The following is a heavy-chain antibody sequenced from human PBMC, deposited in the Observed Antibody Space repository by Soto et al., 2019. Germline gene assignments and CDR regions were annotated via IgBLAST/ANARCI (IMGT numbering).Heavy chain of an antibody. CDR2: ISGSGGGT. V-gene: IGHV3-23*01. CDR3: AKGGGYSGYDLSGYFDY. D-gene: IGHD5-12*01. CDR1: GFTFGNYA. Sequence: EVQLLESGGGLEQPGESLRLSCAGSGFTFGNYAMSWFRQAPGKGLEWVSAISGSGGGTYYADSVKGRFTISRDNSKNTLYLQMNSLRAEDTAVYYCAKGGGYSGYDLSGYFDYWGQGTLVTVSS. J-gene: IGHJ4*02.